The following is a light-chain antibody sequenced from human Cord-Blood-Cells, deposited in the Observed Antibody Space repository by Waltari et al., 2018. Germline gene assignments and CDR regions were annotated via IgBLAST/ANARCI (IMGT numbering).Light chain of an antibody. J-gene: IGKJ1*01. V-gene: IGKV3-15*01. CDR2: GAS. CDR1: QSVSSN. CDR3: QQYNNWWT. Sequence: EIVMTQSPATLSVSLGESATLSCRASQSVSSNLAWYQQKPGQAPRLLIYGASTRATGIPARFSGSGSGTEFPLTISSLQSEDFAVYYCQQYNNWWTFGQGTKVEIK.